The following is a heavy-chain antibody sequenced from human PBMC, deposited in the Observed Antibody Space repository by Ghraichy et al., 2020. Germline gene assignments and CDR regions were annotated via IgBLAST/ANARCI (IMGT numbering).Heavy chain of an antibody. CDR2: IYYSGSA. CDR3: ARQTAMGILDGDWCDP. CDR1: GGSISSYY. V-gene: IGHV4-59*08. D-gene: IGHD5-18*01. Sequence: SETLSLTCTVSGGSISSYYWSWIRQPPGKGLEWIGYIYYSGSANSNPSLKSRVTISVDTSKNQFYLKLSSVTAADTAVYYCARQTAMGILDGDWCDPWGQGTLVTVSS. J-gene: IGHJ5*02.